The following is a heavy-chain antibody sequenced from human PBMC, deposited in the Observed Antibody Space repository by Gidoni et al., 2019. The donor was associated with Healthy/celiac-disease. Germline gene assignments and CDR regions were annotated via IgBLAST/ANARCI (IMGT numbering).Heavy chain of an antibody. CDR3: ARAPHYGDYDWYFDL. CDR2: INSEGSST. Sequence: EVQLVESGGGLVQPGGPLRLACAASGSTFSSYWMHWVRQAPGKGLGWVSRINSEGSSTSYADSVKGRFTISRDNAKNTLYLQMNSLRAEDTAVYYCARAPHYGDYDWYFDLWGRGTLVTVSS. V-gene: IGHV3-74*01. J-gene: IGHJ2*01. D-gene: IGHD4-17*01. CDR1: GSTFSSYW.